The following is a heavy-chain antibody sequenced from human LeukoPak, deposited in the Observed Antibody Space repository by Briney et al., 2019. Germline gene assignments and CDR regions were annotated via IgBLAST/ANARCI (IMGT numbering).Heavy chain of an antibody. Sequence: GGSLRLSCAASGFTFSSDWMSWVRQAPGKGLEWVANIKQDGSEKYYVDSVKGRFTISRDNAKNSLYLQMNSLRAEDTAVYYCASDRTPYCGGDCYFDYWGQGTLVTVSS. CDR3: ASDRTPYCGGDCYFDY. CDR1: GFTFSSDW. V-gene: IGHV3-7*01. CDR2: IKQDGSEK. J-gene: IGHJ4*02. D-gene: IGHD2-21*02.